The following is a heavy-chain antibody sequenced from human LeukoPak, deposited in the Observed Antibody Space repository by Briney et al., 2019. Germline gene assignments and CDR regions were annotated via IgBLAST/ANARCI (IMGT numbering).Heavy chain of an antibody. Sequence: SGPTLVKPTPTLTLTCTFSAFSLQTPGVGVGWIRQPPGKALAWLALIHWDDEKRYSPSLKSRLTITKDTSKNQVVLTMTNMDPVDTATYYCAHRPTPYLGFDYWGLGILVTVSS. CDR1: AFSLQTPGVG. CDR3: AHRPTPYLGFDY. J-gene: IGHJ4*02. V-gene: IGHV2-5*02. CDR2: IHWDDEK.